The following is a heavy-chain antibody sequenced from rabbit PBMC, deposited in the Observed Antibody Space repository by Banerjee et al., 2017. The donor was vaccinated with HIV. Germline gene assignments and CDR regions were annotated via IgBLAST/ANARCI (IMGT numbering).Heavy chain of an antibody. CDR3: ARDLTGVTGWNFNL. CDR2: VGAGSGDMT. CDR1: GFSFSGNYY. V-gene: IGHV1S45*01. Sequence: QEQLEESGGGLVKPEGSLTLTCTASGFSFSGNYYICWVRQAPGKGLEWIACVGAGSGDMTYYASWAKGRFTISKTSSTTVTLQMTSLTAADTATYFCARDLTGVTGWNFNLWGPGTLVTVS. D-gene: IGHD7-1*01. J-gene: IGHJ4*01.